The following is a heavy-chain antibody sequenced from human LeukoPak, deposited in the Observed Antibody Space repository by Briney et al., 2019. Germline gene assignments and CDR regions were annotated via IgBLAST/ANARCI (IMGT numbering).Heavy chain of an antibody. CDR3: ARHRGSGSTSIPFDS. V-gene: IGHV4-39*01. D-gene: IGHD3-10*01. J-gene: IGHJ4*02. CDR2: VYYSGSI. CDR1: GASVITNSPY. Sequence: PSETLSLTCAVSGASVITNSPYWAWIRQSPGRGPEWIGTVYYSGSIYYNPSLKSRVTLSIDTSNNQSSLRLSSVTAADTAVYYCARHRGSGSTSIPFDSWGQGTLVTVSS.